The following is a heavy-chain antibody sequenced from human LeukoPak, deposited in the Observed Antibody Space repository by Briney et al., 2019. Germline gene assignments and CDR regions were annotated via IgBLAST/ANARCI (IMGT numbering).Heavy chain of an antibody. D-gene: IGHD3-22*01. Sequence: RAGGSLTLSCVGSGFTFSRYDMNWVRQTPGKGLEWVSSIRGRGERIHYADSVKGRFTIARDNSKNTLYLQMRSLRPEDTAVYYCAKDGDYYDSSALVALDTWGEGTMVTVCS. CDR1: GFTFSRYD. CDR2: IRGRGERI. CDR3: AKDGDYYDSSALVALDT. J-gene: IGHJ3*02. V-gene: IGHV3-23*01.